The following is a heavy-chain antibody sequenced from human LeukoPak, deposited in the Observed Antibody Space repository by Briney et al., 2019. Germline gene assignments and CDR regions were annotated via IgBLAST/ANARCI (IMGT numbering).Heavy chain of an antibody. CDR2: ICGSGGST. Sequence: GGSLRLSCAASGFTFSSYAMSWVRQAPGKGLEWVSAICGSGGSTYYADSVKGRFTISRDNSKNTLYLQMNSLRAEDTAVYYCAKDYDITLLKHYFDYWGQGTLVTVSS. CDR1: GFTFSSYA. V-gene: IGHV3-23*01. CDR3: AKDYDITLLKHYFDY. J-gene: IGHJ4*02. D-gene: IGHD3-9*01.